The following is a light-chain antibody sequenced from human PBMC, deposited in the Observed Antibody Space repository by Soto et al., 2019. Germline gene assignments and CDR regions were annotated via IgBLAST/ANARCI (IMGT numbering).Light chain of an antibody. J-gene: IGKJ3*01. Sequence: EIVLTQSPGTLSLSPGERATLSCRASQSVSSSYLTWYQQKPGQAPRLLIYGASGRAPGIPDRFSGSGSGTDFTLTISRLEPEDFAVYYCQQYGYSLFTFGPGTKVDIK. V-gene: IGKV3-20*01. CDR3: QQYGYSLFT. CDR2: GAS. CDR1: QSVSSSY.